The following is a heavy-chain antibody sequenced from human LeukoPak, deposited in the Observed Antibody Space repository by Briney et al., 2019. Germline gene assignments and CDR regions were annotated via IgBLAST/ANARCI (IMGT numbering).Heavy chain of an antibody. CDR1: GGTFSSYA. D-gene: IGHD3-10*01. V-gene: IGHV1-69*13. Sequence: SVKVSCKASGGTFSSYAISWVRQAPGQGLEWMGGTIPIFGTANYAQKFQGRVTITADESTSTAYMELSSLRSEDTAVYYCASGSGINLAPFDYWGQGTLVTVSS. CDR3: ASGSGINLAPFDY. CDR2: TIPIFGTA. J-gene: IGHJ4*02.